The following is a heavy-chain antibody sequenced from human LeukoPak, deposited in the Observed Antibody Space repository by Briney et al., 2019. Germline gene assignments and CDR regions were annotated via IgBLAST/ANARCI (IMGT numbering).Heavy chain of an antibody. V-gene: IGHV3-74*01. CDR1: GFTFSTYW. CDR2: ISSDGSIT. J-gene: IGHJ4*02. CDR3: ARHLNYYLDY. Sequence: PGGSLRLSCAASGFTFSTYWMHWVRHAPGKGLVWVSRISSDGSITSHADSVKGRFTISRDNAKNTLYLQMNGLRAEDTAVYYCARHLNYYLDYWGQGTLVTVSS. D-gene: IGHD3-10*01.